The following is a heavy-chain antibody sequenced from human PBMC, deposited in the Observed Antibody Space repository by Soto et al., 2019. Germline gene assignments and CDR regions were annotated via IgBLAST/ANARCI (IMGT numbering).Heavy chain of an antibody. J-gene: IGHJ4*02. Sequence: ASVKVSCKASGYTFSTYGITWVRQAPGQGLEWMGWISDNSGTTNYAQQLQGRLTMTTDTSTSTAYMELSSLRSDDTAVYYCAREGVRGQRGVTYCDYWGQGTLVTSPQ. CDR3: AREGVRGQRGVTYCDY. CDR1: GYTFSTYG. V-gene: IGHV1-18*01. D-gene: IGHD3-10*01. CDR2: ISDNSGTT.